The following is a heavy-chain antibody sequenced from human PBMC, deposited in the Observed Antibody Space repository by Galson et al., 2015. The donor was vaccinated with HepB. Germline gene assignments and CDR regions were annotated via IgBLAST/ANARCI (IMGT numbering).Heavy chain of an antibody. CDR1: GFTFSSYS. CDR2: ISSSSSTI. V-gene: IGHV3-48*02. D-gene: IGHD6-6*01. J-gene: IGHJ6*02. CDR3: ARASHVIAARPHGMDV. Sequence: SLRLSCAASGFTFSSYSMNWVRQAPGKGLEWVSYISSSSSTIYYADSVKGRFTISRDNAKNSLYLQMNSLRDEDTAVYYCARASHVIAARPHGMDVWGQGTTVTVSS.